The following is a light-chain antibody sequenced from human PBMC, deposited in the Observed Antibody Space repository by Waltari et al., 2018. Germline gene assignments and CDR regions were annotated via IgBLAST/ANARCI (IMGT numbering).Light chain of an antibody. CDR3: QQYHESPPIT. CDR2: GAS. CDR1: QSISSQ. J-gene: IGKJ3*01. V-gene: IGKV3-15*01. Sequence: EIVMTQSPATLSVSPGERATLSCRASQSISSQLAWYQQKHGQAPRLLIYGASTRATGIPARVSGSGSGTEFTLTISSLQSEDFAVYFCQQYHESPPITFGPGTKVDIK.